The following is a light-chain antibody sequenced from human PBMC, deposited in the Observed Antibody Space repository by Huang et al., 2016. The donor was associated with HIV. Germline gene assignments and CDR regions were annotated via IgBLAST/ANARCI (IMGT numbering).Light chain of an antibody. V-gene: IGKV3-15*01. CDR3: QQFNNWPPT. J-gene: IGKJ1*01. CDR1: QSVSSN. CDR2: GAS. Sequence: EIVMTQSPATVSVSPGERATLSCRASQSVSSNLAWYQQKPRQDPRLLSFGASGRATGVPARFSGSGSGTEFTLTISSLQSEDFAVYYCQQFNNWPPTFGQGTKVEI.